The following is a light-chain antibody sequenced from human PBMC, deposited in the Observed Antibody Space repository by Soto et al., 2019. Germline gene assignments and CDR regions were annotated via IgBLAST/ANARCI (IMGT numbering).Light chain of an antibody. CDR1: QSVSSSY. J-gene: IGKJ1*01. CDR3: QQYNNWPPWT. V-gene: IGKV3-20*01. Sequence: EIVLPHSRATLSFSPLEGGTPXCKASQSVSSSYLAWYQQKPGQAPRLLIYGASSRATGIPDRFSGSGSGTDFTLTISSLEPEDFAVYYCQQYNNWPPWTFGQGTKVDIK. CDR2: GAS.